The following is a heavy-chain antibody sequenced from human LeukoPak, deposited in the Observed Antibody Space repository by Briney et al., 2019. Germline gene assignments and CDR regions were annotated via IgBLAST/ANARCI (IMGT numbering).Heavy chain of an antibody. CDR1: GYTFNAYY. CDR3: AKRSRGSGYYFTGPDFDY. Sequence: ASVKVSCKTSGYTFNAYYMHWVRQAPGQGLEWMGWINPNSGGTNYAQKFQGRVTMTRDTSISTAYMEMIRLRSDDTAVYYCAKRSRGSGYYFTGPDFDYWGQGTLVTVSS. CDR2: INPNSGGT. J-gene: IGHJ4*02. D-gene: IGHD3-22*01. V-gene: IGHV1-2*02.